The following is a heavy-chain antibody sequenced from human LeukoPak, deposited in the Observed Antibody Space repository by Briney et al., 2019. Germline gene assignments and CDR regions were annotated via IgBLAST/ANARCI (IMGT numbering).Heavy chain of an antibody. Sequence: SETLSLTCAVYGGSFSGYYWSWIRQPPGKGLAWIGEINHSGSTNYNPSLKSRVTISVDTSKNQFSLKLSSVTAADTAVYYCARGGGSYYPGPYYFDYWGQGTLVTVSS. D-gene: IGHD1-26*01. CDR1: GGSFSGYY. CDR2: INHSGST. CDR3: ARGGGSYYPGPYYFDY. J-gene: IGHJ4*02. V-gene: IGHV4-34*01.